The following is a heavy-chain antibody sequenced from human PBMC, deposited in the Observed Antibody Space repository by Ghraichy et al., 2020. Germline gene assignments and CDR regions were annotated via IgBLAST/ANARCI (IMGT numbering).Heavy chain of an antibody. V-gene: IGHV4-34*01. CDR1: GGSFSGYY. J-gene: IGHJ6*02. CDR2: INHSGST. CDR3: ARGSRYFDWLLPDYYYYYGMDV. Sequence: SETLSLTCAVYGGSFSGYYWSWIRQPPGKGLEWIGEINHSGSTNYNPSLKSRVTISVDTSKNQFSLKLSSVTAADTAVYYCARGSRYFDWLLPDYYYYYGMDVWGQGTTVTVS. D-gene: IGHD3-9*01.